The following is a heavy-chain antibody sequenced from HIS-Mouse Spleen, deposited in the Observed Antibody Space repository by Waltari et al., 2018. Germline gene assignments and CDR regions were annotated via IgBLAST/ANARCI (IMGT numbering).Heavy chain of an antibody. J-gene: IGHJ4*02. CDR3: AKDKHHAFDY. CDR2: ISDDGSNK. Sequence: QVQLVESGGGVVQPGRSLRLSCAASGFTFSSYGMHWVRQAPGKGLEWVAVISDDGSNKYYADSVKGRFTISRDKSKNTLYLQMNSLRAEDTAVYYCAKDKHHAFDYWGQGTLVTVSS. CDR1: GFTFSSYG. V-gene: IGHV3-30*18.